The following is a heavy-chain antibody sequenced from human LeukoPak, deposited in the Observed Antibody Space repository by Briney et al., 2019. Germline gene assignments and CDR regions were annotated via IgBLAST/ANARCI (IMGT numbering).Heavy chain of an antibody. V-gene: IGHV3-48*03. J-gene: IGHJ4*02. D-gene: IGHD5-18*01. CDR3: ATCGYTYGLYFDY. CDR2: ISSSGSTI. Sequence: GGSLRLSCAASGFTSSSYEMNWVRQAPGKGLEWVSYISSSGSTIYYADSVKGRFTISRDNAKNSLYLQMNSLRAEDTAVYYCATCGYTYGLYFDYWGQGTLVTVSS. CDR1: GFTSSSYE.